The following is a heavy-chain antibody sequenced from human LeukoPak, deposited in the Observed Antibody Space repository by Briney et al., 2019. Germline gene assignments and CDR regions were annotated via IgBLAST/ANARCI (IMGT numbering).Heavy chain of an antibody. CDR3: AKSRGVSRPFDY. Sequence: PGGSLRLSCAASGFTFSSYEMNWVRQAPGKGLEWVSYISSSGSTIYYADSVKGRFTISRDNAKNSLYLQMNSLRAEDTALYYCAKSRGVSRPFDYWGQGTLVTVSS. V-gene: IGHV3-48*03. CDR2: ISSSGSTI. D-gene: IGHD3-10*01. CDR1: GFTFSSYE. J-gene: IGHJ4*02.